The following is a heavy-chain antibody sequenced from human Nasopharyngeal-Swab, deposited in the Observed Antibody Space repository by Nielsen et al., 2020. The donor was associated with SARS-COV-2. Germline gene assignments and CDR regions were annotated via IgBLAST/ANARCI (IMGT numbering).Heavy chain of an antibody. Sequence: GESLKISCEASGFTFSSYSMNWVRQAPGKGLEWVSSISSSSSYIYYADSVKGRFTISRDNAKNSLYLQMNSLRAEDTAVYYCARMGTYYYDLLYGMDVWGQGTTVTVSS. D-gene: IGHD3-22*01. CDR3: ARMGTYYYDLLYGMDV. V-gene: IGHV3-21*01. CDR2: ISSSSSYI. J-gene: IGHJ6*02. CDR1: GFTFSSYS.